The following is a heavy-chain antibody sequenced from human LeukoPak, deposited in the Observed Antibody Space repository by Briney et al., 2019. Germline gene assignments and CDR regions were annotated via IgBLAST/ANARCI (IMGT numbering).Heavy chain of an antibody. CDR1: GXTFSNYA. CDR2: ISGRGGST. Sequence: GRSLRLSGGASGXTFSNYAMIWVRQAPGKGQEWVSAISGRGGSTYYADSVKGRFTISRDNSKNTLSLQMNSLRSEDTAVYYCAKDFGVVVTAIPSYWGQGTLVTVSS. J-gene: IGHJ4*02. D-gene: IGHD2-21*02. CDR3: AKDFGVVVTAIPSY. V-gene: IGHV3-23*01.